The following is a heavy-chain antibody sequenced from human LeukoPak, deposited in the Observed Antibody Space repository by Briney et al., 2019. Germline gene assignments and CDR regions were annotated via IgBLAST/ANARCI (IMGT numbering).Heavy chain of an antibody. CDR2: IYYSGST. V-gene: IGHV4-59*01. D-gene: IGHD3-16*02. CDR3: ARGTDYDYVWGSYRYPYFDY. Sequence: SETLSLTCTVSGGSISSYYWSWIRQPPGKGLEWIGYIYYSGSTNYNPSLKSRVTISVDTSKNQFSLKLSSVTAADTAVYYCARGTDYDYVWGSYRYPYFDYWGQGTLVTVSS. CDR1: GGSISSYY. J-gene: IGHJ4*02.